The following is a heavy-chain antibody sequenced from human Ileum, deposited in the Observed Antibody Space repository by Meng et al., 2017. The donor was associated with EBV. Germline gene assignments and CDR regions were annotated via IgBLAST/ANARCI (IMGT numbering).Heavy chain of an antibody. CDR2: IIPALGTP. V-gene: IGHV1-69*06. Sequence: QVEVVQSGAEGKNPGSSVKVAGKSSGSTFSVYGITWVRQAPGKGLEWMGGIIPALGTPKYARKFQDRLTITADKSTSTGYMELHSLTSNDTAVYFCARGTGADYWGQGTLVTVSS. D-gene: IGHD3-10*01. J-gene: IGHJ4*02. CDR3: ARGTGADY. CDR1: GSTFSVYG.